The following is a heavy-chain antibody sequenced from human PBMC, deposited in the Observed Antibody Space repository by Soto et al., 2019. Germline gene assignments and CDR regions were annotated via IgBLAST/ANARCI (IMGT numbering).Heavy chain of an antibody. CDR1: GGTFSSYA. D-gene: IGHD2-15*01. J-gene: IGHJ4*02. V-gene: IGHV1-69*12. CDR2: IIPIFGTA. CDR3: ARESRYCSGGSCYFLPGIDY. Sequence: QVQLVQSGAEVKKPGSSVKVSCKASGGTFSSYAISWVRQAPGQGLEWMGGIIPIFGTANYAQKFQGRVTMTADGSRSTASMELSRLRSEDTAVYYCARESRYCSGGSCYFLPGIDYWGQGTLVTVSS.